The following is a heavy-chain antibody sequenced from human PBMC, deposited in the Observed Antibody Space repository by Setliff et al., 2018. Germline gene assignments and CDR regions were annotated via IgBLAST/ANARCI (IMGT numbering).Heavy chain of an antibody. CDR2: IGTDGSGT. Sequence: GGSLRLSCAASGFTFSTYWMHWVRQVPGKGLVWVSRIGTDGSGTEYADSVKGRFTVSRDNAKNTLYLQMNGLRAEDTAVYYCARVIVGGGNTPFGLWGQGTLVTVSS. J-gene: IGHJ4*02. CDR3: ARVIVGGGNTPFGL. D-gene: IGHD2-21*01. CDR1: GFTFSTYW. V-gene: IGHV3-74*03.